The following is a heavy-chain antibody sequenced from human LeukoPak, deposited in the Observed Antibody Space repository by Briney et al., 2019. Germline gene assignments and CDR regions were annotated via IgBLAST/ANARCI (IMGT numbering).Heavy chain of an antibody. CDR3: ARDYN. CDR2: IKPDGGET. CDR1: GFTPSIYW. V-gene: IGHV3-7*01. J-gene: IGHJ4*02. Sequence: GGSLRLSCAASGFTPSIYWTNWVRQAPGKGQEWVANIKPDGGETYYVDSVKGRFTISRDNAKSSLYLQVNSLRAEDTAVYYCARDYNLGQGTLVTVSS.